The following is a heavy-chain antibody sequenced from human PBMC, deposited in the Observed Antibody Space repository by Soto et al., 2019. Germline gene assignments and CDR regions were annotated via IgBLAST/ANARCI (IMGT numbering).Heavy chain of an antibody. D-gene: IGHD3-3*01. CDR2: ISAYNGNT. CDR1: GYTFTSYG. J-gene: IGHJ4*02. CDR3: ARDDRVTIFGVTFRSGLVDY. V-gene: IGHV1-18*04. Sequence: ASVKVSCKASGYTFTSYGISWVRQAPGQGLEWMGWISAYNGNTNYAQKLQGRVTMTTDTSTSTAYMELRSLRSDDTAVYYCARDDRVTIFGVTFRSGLVDYRGQGTLVTVSS.